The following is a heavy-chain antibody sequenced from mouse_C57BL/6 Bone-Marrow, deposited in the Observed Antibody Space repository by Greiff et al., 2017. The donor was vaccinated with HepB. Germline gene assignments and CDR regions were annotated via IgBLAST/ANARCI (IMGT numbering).Heavy chain of an antibody. CDR2: IAPETGGT. V-gene: IGHV1-15*01. CDR1: GYTFTDYE. J-gene: IGHJ2*01. CDR3: TRGGDYYGSSPFDY. Sequence: QVQLKQSGAELVRPGASVTLSCKASGYTFTDYEMHWVKQTPVHGLEWIGAIAPETGGTAYNQKVKGKAILTADKSSSTAYMELRSLTSEDSAVYYCTRGGDYYGSSPFDYWGQGTTLTVSS. D-gene: IGHD1-1*01.